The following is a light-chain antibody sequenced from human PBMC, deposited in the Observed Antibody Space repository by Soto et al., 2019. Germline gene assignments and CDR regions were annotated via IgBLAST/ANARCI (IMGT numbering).Light chain of an antibody. CDR1: SSDVGGYNY. CDR2: EVS. V-gene: IGLV2-8*01. Sequence: QSALTQPPSASGSPGQSVTSSCTGTSSDVGGYNYVSWYQQHSGKAPNLMIYEVSKRPSGVPDRFSGSNSGNTASLTVSGLQAEDEADYYCSSYAGSNNFVVFGGGTKLTVL. CDR3: SSYAGSNNFVV. J-gene: IGLJ2*01.